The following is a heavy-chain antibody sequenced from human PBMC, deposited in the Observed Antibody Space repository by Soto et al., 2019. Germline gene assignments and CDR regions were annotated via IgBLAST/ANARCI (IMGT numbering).Heavy chain of an antibody. CDR1: GFTFSSYA. Sequence: EVQLLESGGGLVQPGGSLRLSCAASGFTFSSYAMSWVRQAPGKGLEWVSAISGSGGSTYYADSVKGRFTISRDNSKNPLYLQMNSLRAEDTAVYYCAKGRGITIFGVVITARAYYYMDVWGKGTTVTVSS. D-gene: IGHD3-3*01. CDR2: ISGSGGST. CDR3: AKGRGITIFGVVITARAYYYMDV. V-gene: IGHV3-23*01. J-gene: IGHJ6*03.